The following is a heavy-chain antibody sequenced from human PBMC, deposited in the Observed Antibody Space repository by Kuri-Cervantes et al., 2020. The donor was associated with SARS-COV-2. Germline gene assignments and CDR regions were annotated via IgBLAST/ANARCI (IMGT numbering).Heavy chain of an antibody. Sequence: GESLKISCAASGFTFSSYGMHWVRQAPGKGLEWVAVIWYDGSNKYYADSVKGRFTISRDNSKNTLYLQMNSLRAEDTAVYYCARDRGFGSIDYWGQGTLVTVSS. J-gene: IGHJ4*02. CDR3: ARDRGFGSIDY. V-gene: IGHV3-33*01. CDR1: GFTFSSYG. D-gene: IGHD3-10*01. CDR2: IWYDGSNK.